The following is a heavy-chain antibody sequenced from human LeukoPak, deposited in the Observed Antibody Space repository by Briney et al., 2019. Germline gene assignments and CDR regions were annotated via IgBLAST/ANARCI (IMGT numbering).Heavy chain of an antibody. V-gene: IGHV3-74*01. J-gene: IGHJ4*01. CDR2: TNGDGGRT. Sequence: PGGSLRLSCAASGFTFSTSWMHWVRQAPGKGLVWVSQTNGDGGRTRFADSVKGRLTISRDNAKNTVYLQMNSLRTDDTAMYYCARGREGFFDYWGHGTLVTVSS. CDR1: GFTFSTSW. CDR3: ARGREGFFDY. D-gene: IGHD5-24*01.